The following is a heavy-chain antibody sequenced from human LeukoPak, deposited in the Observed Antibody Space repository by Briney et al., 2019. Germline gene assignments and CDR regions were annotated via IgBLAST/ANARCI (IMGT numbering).Heavy chain of an antibody. CDR3: AGGSGSYYNVRWFDP. J-gene: IGHJ5*02. CDR2: ISGSGGST. CDR1: GFTFSSYA. D-gene: IGHD3-10*01. Sequence: GRSLRLSCAASGFTFSSYAMSWVRQAPGKGPEWVSAISGSGGSTYYADSVKGRFTISRDNSKNTLYLQMNSLRAEDTAVYYCAGGSGSYYNVRWFDPWGQGTLVTVSS. V-gene: IGHV3-23*01.